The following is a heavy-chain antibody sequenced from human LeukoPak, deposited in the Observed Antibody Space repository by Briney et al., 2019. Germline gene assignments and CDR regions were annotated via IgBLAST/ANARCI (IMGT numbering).Heavy chain of an antibody. CDR2: IIPIFGTA. Sequence: SVKVSCKASGGTFSSYAISWVRQAPGQGLEWMGGIIPIFGTANYAQKFQGRVTITADESTSTAYMELSSLRSEDTAVYYCARDHDPIVGATLDYWGQGTLVTVSS. J-gene: IGHJ4*02. CDR3: ARDHDPIVGATLDY. CDR1: GGTFSSYA. D-gene: IGHD1-26*01. V-gene: IGHV1-69*13.